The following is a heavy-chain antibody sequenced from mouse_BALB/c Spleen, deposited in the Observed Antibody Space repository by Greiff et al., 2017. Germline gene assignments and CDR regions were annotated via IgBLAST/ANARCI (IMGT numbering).Heavy chain of an antibody. CDR1: GYSITSDYA. CDR2: ISYSGST. J-gene: IGHJ1*01. D-gene: IGHD2-3*01. Sequence: EVKLLESGPGLVKPSQSLSLTCTVTGYSITSDYAWNWIRQFPGNKLEWMGYISYSGSTSYNPSLKSRISITRDTSKNQFFLQLNSVTTEDTATYYCARKNDGYYGGWYFDVWGAGTTVTVSS. CDR3: ARKNDGYYGGWYFDV. V-gene: IGHV3-2*02.